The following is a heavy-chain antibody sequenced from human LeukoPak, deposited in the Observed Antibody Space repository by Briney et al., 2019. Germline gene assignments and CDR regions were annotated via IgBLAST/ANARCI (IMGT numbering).Heavy chain of an antibody. V-gene: IGHV3-30*18. Sequence: GRSLRLSCAASGFTFSSYGMHWVRQAPGKGLEWVAVISYEGSNKYYADSVKGRFTISRDTSKNTLYLQMNGLRAEDTAVYYCAKDDVAAADAFDIWGQGTMVTVSS. J-gene: IGHJ3*02. CDR1: GFTFSSYG. D-gene: IGHD6-13*01. CDR2: ISYEGSNK. CDR3: AKDDVAAADAFDI.